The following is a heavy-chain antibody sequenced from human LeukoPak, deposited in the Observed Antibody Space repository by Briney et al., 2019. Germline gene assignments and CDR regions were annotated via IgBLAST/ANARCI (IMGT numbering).Heavy chain of an antibody. CDR3: ARDHVYYGHYYYYYMDV. Sequence: PSETLSLTCAVYGGSFSGYYWSWIRQPPGKGLEWIGEINHSGSTNYNPSLKSRVTISVDTSKNQFSLKLSSVTAADTAVYYCARDHVYYGHYYYYYMDVWGKGTTVTVSS. CDR2: INHSGST. J-gene: IGHJ6*03. V-gene: IGHV4-34*01. CDR1: GGSFSGYY. D-gene: IGHD3-10*01.